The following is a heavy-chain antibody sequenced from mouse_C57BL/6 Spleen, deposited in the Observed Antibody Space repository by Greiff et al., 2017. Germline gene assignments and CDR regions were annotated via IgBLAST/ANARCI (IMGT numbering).Heavy chain of an antibody. CDR3: ARWGGHYFDY. Sequence: EVQLVESGPGLAQPSQTLSLTCSVPGSSIPSDYWNWIRKFPGTKLEYMGYISYSGSTYYNPSLKSRISITRDTSKNQYYLQLNSVTTEDTATYYCARWGGHYFDYWGQGTTLTVSS. CDR1: GSSIPSDY. CDR2: ISYSGST. V-gene: IGHV3-8*01. D-gene: IGHD3-3*01. J-gene: IGHJ2*01.